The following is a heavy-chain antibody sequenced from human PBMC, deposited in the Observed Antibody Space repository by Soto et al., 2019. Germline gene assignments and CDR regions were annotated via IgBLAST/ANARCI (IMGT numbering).Heavy chain of an antibody. V-gene: IGHV3-66*01. Sequence: GGSLRLSCAASGFTVSSKYMTWVRQAPGKGLEWVSLIQSGGTTYYADSVKGRFTISRDNARNTLHLQMNSLRDEDSAVYYCGRMALRVGAFDYWGQGTPVTVSS. J-gene: IGHJ4*02. CDR3: GRMALRVGAFDY. CDR1: GFTVSSKY. D-gene: IGHD1-26*01. CDR2: IQSGGTT.